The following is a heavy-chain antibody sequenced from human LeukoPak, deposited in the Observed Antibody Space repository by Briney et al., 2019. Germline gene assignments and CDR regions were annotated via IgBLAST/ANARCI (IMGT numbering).Heavy chain of an antibody. J-gene: IGHJ4*02. V-gene: IGHV4-38-2*02. CDR3: ARGGLRSFDWLFSFDY. CDR2: IYHSGST. Sequence: PSETLSLTYTVAGYTISSCYYWGWIRQPPGKGLEWMVSIYHSGSTYYNPSLKRRVTISVDTSKNQFSLKLSSVTAADTDVYYCARGGLRSFDWLFSFDYWGQGTLVTVSS. D-gene: IGHD3-9*01. CDR1: GYTISSCYY.